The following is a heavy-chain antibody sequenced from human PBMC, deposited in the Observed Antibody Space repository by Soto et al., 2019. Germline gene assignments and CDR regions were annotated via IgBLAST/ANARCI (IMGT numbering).Heavy chain of an antibody. V-gene: IGHV1-46*01. J-gene: IGHJ4*02. Sequence: ASVKVSCKSSGYTFTSFYIHWVRQAPGQGLEWMAIINPSGGSTNYNPSLKNRVTISVDTSKNQFSLKLSSVTAADTAVYYCARGRWDITLVRGARAHFDNWGQGTLVTVSS. D-gene: IGHD3-10*01. CDR1: GYTFTSFY. CDR3: ARGRWDITLVRGARAHFDN. CDR2: INPSGGST.